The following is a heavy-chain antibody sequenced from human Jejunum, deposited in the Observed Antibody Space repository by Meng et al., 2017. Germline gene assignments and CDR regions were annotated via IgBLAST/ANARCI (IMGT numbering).Heavy chain of an antibody. D-gene: IGHD3-16*01. V-gene: IGHV4-4*02. CDR1: GVSISSNHW. J-gene: IGHJ5*02. Sequence: VHLQGAGPGLVKPSGTLSLTCAVSGVSISSNHWWSWVRQPPGKGLEWIGEMYHGGSTNYNPSLKSRVNISVDKSKNQFSLKLTSVTAADTGVYYCSNYVWGSPPTGVLSWGQGTLVTVSS. CDR3: SNYVWGSPPTGVLS. CDR2: MYHGGST.